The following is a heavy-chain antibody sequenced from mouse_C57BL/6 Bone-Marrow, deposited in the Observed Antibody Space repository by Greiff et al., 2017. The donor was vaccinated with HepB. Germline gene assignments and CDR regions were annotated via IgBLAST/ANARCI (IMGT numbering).Heavy chain of an antibody. V-gene: IGHV3-6*01. Sequence: EVKLVESGPGLVKPSQSLSLTCSVTGYSITSGYYWNWIRQFPGNKLEWMGYISYDGSNNYNPSLKNRISITRDTSKNQFFLKLNSVTTEDTATYYCARVGDYGSSLAYWGQGTLVTVSA. CDR2: ISYDGSN. J-gene: IGHJ3*01. CDR3: ARVGDYGSSLAY. CDR1: GYSITSGYY. D-gene: IGHD1-1*01.